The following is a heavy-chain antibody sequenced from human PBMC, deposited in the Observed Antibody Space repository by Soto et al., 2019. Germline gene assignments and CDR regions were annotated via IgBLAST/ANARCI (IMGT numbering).Heavy chain of an antibody. Sequence: QVQLVQSGPEVREPGASVKVSCKPSGATFSGNFFHCVRQAPGQGLEWMGGINHDNGDTNYAQKFQDGVTMTRDTSISTAYMDLSRLRSDDTAVYFCTRDRSGANVQYWGQGTLVTVSS. CDR2: INHDNGDT. J-gene: IGHJ4*02. CDR3: TRDRSGANVQY. V-gene: IGHV1-2*02. CDR1: GATFSGNF. D-gene: IGHD3-10*01.